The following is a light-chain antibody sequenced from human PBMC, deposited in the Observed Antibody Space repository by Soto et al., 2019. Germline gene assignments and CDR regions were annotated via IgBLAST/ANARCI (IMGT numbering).Light chain of an antibody. V-gene: IGKV3-11*01. CDR3: QQYLTSPKT. CDR2: DAS. Sequence: DIVLTQSPDILSLSPGERATLSCRASQNVRTFLAWYQQKPGQAPRLLISDASYRATGIPPRFSGSGSGTDFTLTISSLEPEDFAVYYCQQYLTSPKTFGQGTKVDIK. CDR1: QNVRTF. J-gene: IGKJ1*01.